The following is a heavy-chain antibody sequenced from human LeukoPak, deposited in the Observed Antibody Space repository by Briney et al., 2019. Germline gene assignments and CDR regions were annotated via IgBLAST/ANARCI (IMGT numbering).Heavy chain of an antibody. CDR1: GYTLTELS. D-gene: IGHD1-26*01. Sequence: GASVKVSCKVSGYTLTELSMHWVRQAPGKGLEWRGGFDPEDGETIYAQKFQGRVTMAEDTSTDTAYMELSSLRSEDTAVYYCATVGRPKWELLPGDWGQGTLVTVSS. CDR2: FDPEDGET. J-gene: IGHJ4*02. CDR3: ATVGRPKWELLPGD. V-gene: IGHV1-24*01.